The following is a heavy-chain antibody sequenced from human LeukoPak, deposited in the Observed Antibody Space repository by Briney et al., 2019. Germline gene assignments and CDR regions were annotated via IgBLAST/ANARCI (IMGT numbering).Heavy chain of an antibody. CDR2: ISSSSTI. V-gene: IGHV3-48*01. CDR1: GFTFSSYS. J-gene: IGHJ6*03. Sequence: GGSLRLSCAASGFTFSSYSMNWVRQAPGKGLEWVSYISSSSTIYYADSVKGRFTISRDNAKNSLYLQMNSLRAEDTAVYYCARDFWGCSSTSCYTLPYYYYYMDVWGKGTTVTVSS. CDR3: ARDFWGCSSTSCYTLPYYYYYMDV. D-gene: IGHD2-2*02.